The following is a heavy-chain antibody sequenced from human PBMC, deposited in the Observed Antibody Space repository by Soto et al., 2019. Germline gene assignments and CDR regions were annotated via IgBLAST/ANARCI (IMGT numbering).Heavy chain of an antibody. D-gene: IGHD2-15*01. CDR2: INSDGSST. CDR3: AKDRKGGIDACDI. V-gene: IGHV3-74*01. J-gene: IGHJ3*02. CDR1: GFTFSSYW. Sequence: GESLKISCAASGFTFSSYWMHWVRQAPGKGLVWVSSINSDGSSTSYADSVKGRFTISRDNAKNTLYLQMNSLRAEDTAVYYCAKDRKGGIDACDIWGQGTMVPVSS.